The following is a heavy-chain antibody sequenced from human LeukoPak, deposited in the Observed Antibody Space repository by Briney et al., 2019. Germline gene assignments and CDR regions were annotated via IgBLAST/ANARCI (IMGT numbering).Heavy chain of an antibody. CDR1: GGSISSGGYS. CDR3: ARVYYSSSYDYWYFDL. J-gene: IGHJ2*01. V-gene: IGHV4-30-4*07. Sequence: PSETLSLTCAVSGGSISSGGYSWSWIRQPPGKGLEWIGYIYYSGSTYYNPSLKSRVTISVATSKNQFSLKLSSVTAADTAVYYCARVYYSSSYDYWYFDLWGRGTLVTVSS. D-gene: IGHD6-13*01. CDR2: IYYSGST.